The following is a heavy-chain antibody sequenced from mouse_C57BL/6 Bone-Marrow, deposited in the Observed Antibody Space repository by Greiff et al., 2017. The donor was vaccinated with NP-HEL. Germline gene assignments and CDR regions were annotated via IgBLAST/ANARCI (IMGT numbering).Heavy chain of an antibody. D-gene: IGHD1-1*01. CDR2: INPSSGYT. Sequence: QVHVKQSGAELARPGASVKMSCKASGYTFTSYTMHWVKQRPGQGLEWIGYINPSSGYTKYNQKFKDKATLTADKSSSTAYRQLSSLTSEDSAVYYCARKDCYPYAMDYWGQGTSVTVSS. CDR3: ARKDCYPYAMDY. V-gene: IGHV1-4*01. CDR1: GYTFTSYT. J-gene: IGHJ4*01.